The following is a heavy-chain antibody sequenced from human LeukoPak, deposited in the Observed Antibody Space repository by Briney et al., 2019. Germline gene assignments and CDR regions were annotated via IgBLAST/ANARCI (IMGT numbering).Heavy chain of an antibody. CDR3: ARGLSIRRPFDY. V-gene: IGHV4-38-2*02. CDR2: IYHTGST. J-gene: IGHJ4*02. CDR1: GYSISSAYY. D-gene: IGHD2-2*02. Sequence: SETLSLTCTVSGYSISSAYYWGWIRQPPGKGLEWNGSIYHTGSTYYNPSLKSRVTISVDTSKNQFSLKLSSVTAADTAVYYCARGLSIRRPFDYWGQGTLVTVSS.